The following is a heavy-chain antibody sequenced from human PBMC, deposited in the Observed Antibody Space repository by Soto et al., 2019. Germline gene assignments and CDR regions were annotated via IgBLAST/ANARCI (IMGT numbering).Heavy chain of an antibody. CDR1: GYTFTTYY. V-gene: IGHV1-46*01. CDR3: ARDGTAIAAAGKIPNGFDP. CDR2: INPSFGST. D-gene: IGHD6-13*01. J-gene: IGHJ5*02. Sequence: QVQLVQSGAEVKKPGASVKVSCKASGYTFTTYYMHWVRQAPGQGLEWMGMINPSFGSTTYAQMSQGRVAMTRDTATSTVYMELSSLRSEDTAVYYCARDGTAIAAAGKIPNGFDPWGQGTLVTVSS.